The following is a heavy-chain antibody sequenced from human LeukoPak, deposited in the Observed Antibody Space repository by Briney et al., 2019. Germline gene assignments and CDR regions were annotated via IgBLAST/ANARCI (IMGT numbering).Heavy chain of an antibody. D-gene: IGHD5-12*01. CDR1: GDSVSSNSAA. J-gene: IGHJ4*02. CDR2: TYYRSKWYN. V-gene: IGHV6-1*01. CDR3: ARIGYDTPDVDY. Sequence: SQTLSLTCAIPGDSVSSNSAAWNWIRQSPSRGLEWLGRTYYRSKWYNDYAVPVTGRITINPDTSKNQFSLHLNSVTPEDTAVYYCARIGYDTPDVDYWGQGTLVTVSS.